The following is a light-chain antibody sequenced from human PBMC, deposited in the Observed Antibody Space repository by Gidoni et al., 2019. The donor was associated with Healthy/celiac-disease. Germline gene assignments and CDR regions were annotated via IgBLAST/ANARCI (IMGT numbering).Light chain of an antibody. V-gene: IGKV3-11*01. CDR1: QSVSSY. CDR2: DAS. CDR3: QQRSNWPPALT. J-gene: IGKJ4*01. Sequence: ELVLTQSPATLSLSPGERATLSCRASQSVSSYLAWYQQKPGQAPRLLIYDASNRATGIPARFSGSGSGTDFTLTIRSLEPEDCAVYYCQQRSNWPPALTFGGGTKVEIK.